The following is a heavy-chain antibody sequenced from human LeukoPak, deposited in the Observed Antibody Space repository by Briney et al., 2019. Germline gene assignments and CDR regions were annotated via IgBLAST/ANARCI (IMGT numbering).Heavy chain of an antibody. J-gene: IGHJ4*02. CDR2: ISYDGSNK. Sequence: GRSLRLSCAASGFTFSSYGMHWVRQAPGRGLEWVAVISYDGSNKYYADSVKGRFTISRDNSKNTLYLQMNSLRAEDTAVYYCAKGWNVVFDYWGQGTLVTVSS. D-gene: IGHD1-1*01. V-gene: IGHV3-30*18. CDR3: AKGWNVVFDY. CDR1: GFTFSSYG.